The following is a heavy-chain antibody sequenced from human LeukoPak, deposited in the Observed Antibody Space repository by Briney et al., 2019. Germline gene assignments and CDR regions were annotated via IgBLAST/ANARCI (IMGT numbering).Heavy chain of an antibody. Sequence: SETLSLTCAVYGGPFSGYYWSWIRQPPGKGLEWIGEINHSGSTNYYPSLKSRVTISVDTSKNQFSLKLSSVTAADTAVYYCAFGGVIGPDYWGQGTLVTVSS. J-gene: IGHJ4*02. V-gene: IGHV4-34*01. CDR2: INHSGST. CDR3: AFGGVIGPDY. CDR1: GGPFSGYY. D-gene: IGHD3-16*02.